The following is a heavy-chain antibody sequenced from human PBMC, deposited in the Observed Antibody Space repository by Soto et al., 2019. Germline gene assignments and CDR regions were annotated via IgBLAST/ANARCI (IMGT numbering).Heavy chain of an antibody. CDR3: ASKHSSRAFDY. Sequence: EVQLVESGGGLVQPGGSLRLSCAASGFTFSSYWMHWVRQAPGKGLVWVSRINSDGSSTTYADSVKGRFTISRDNAKNAVYLQMNRLRAEGTSVYYCASKHSSRAFDYWAQGTLVTDSS. J-gene: IGHJ4*02. CDR2: INSDGSST. V-gene: IGHV3-74*01. CDR1: GFTFSSYW. D-gene: IGHD6-13*01.